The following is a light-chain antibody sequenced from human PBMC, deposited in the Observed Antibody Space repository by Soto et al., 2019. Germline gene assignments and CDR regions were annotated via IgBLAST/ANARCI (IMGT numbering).Light chain of an antibody. CDR3: SSYTSSSTYV. CDR2: EVS. CDR1: SRDVGGYNY. V-gene: IGLV2-14*01. J-gene: IGLJ1*01. Sequence: QSVLTQPASVSGSPGQSITISCTGTSRDVGGYNYVSWYQQHPGKAPKLMIYEVSNRPSGVSNRFSGSKSGNTASLTISGLQAEDEADYYCSSYTSSSTYVFGNRTKVTVL.